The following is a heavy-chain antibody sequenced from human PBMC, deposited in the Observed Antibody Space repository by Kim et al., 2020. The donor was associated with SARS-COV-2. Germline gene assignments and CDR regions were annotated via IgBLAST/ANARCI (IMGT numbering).Heavy chain of an antibody. J-gene: IGHJ6*02. CDR2: IIPIFGTA. Sequence: SVKVSCKASGGTFSSYAISWVRQAPGQGLEWMGGIIPIFGTANYAQKFQGRVTITADESTSTAYMELSSLRSEDTAVYYCARGIRYFDWLLAPNYYYYGMDVWGQGTTVTVSS. CDR3: ARGIRYFDWLLAPNYYYYGMDV. D-gene: IGHD3-9*01. V-gene: IGHV1-69*13. CDR1: GGTFSSYA.